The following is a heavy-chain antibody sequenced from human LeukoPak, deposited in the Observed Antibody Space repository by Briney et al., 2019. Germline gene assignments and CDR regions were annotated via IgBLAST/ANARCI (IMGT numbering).Heavy chain of an antibody. D-gene: IGHD1-26*01. CDR1: GFTFSSYA. CDR3: ATTGSGSYYDY. CDR2: ISGSGGST. Sequence: GGSLRLSCAASGFTFSSYAMSWVRQAPGKGLEWVSAISGSGGSTYYADSVKGRFTISRDNSKNTLYLQMNSLRAEGTAVYYCATTGSGSYYDYWGQGTLVTVSS. J-gene: IGHJ4*02. V-gene: IGHV3-23*01.